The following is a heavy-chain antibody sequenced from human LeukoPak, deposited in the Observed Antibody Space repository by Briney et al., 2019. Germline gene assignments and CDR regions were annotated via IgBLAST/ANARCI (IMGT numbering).Heavy chain of an antibody. Sequence: HPGGSLRLSCAASGFTFSSYGMHWVRQAPGKGLEWVAVIWYDGSNKYYADSVKGRFTISRDNSKNTLYLQMNSLRAEDTAVYYCSSAEGTVVNFDYWGQGTLVTVSS. J-gene: IGHJ4*02. CDR3: SSAEGTVVNFDY. D-gene: IGHD3-22*01. CDR1: GFTFSSYG. V-gene: IGHV3-33*01. CDR2: IWYDGSNK.